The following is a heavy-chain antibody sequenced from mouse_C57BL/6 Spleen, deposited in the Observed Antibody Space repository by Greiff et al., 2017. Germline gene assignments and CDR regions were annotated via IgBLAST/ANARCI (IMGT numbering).Heavy chain of an antibody. CDR2: ISSGSSTI. V-gene: IGHV5-17*01. J-gene: IGHJ2*01. CDR3: ARRDYSNWDDFDY. CDR1: GFTFSDYG. Sequence: EVKLVESGGGLVKPGGSLKLSCAASGFTFSDYGMHWVRQAPEKGLEWVAYISSGSSTIYYADTVKGRFTISRDNAKNTLFLQMTRLRSEDTAMYYCARRDYSNWDDFDYWGQGTTLTVSA. D-gene: IGHD2-5*01.